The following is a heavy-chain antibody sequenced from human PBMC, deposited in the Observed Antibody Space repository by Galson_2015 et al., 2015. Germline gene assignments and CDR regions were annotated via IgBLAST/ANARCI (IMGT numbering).Heavy chain of an antibody. D-gene: IGHD5-18*01. J-gene: IGHJ4*02. V-gene: IGHV4-59*13. Sequence: SETLSLTCTVSGGSINNYYWSWIRQPPGKGLEWIGYVYYSGSTNYNPSLKSRVTISVDTSKNQFSLKLSSVTAADTAVYYCSRGGYISGSVAFDYWGQGTLVTVSS. CDR3: SRGGYISGSVAFDY. CDR1: GGSINNYY. CDR2: VYYSGST.